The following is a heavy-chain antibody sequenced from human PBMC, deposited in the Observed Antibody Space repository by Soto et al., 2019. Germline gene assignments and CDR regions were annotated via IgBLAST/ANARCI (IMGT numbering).Heavy chain of an antibody. CDR1: GFTFSSYA. CDR2: ISGSGGST. V-gene: IGHV3-23*01. J-gene: IGHJ4*02. CDR3: AKGGSGGQTQYGDYSSLDY. D-gene: IGHD4-17*01. Sequence: GGSLRLSCAASGFTFSSYAMSWVRQAPGKGLEWVSAISGSGGSTYYADSVKGRFTISRDNSKNTLYLQMNSLRAEDTAVYYCAKGGSGGQTQYGDYSSLDYWGQGTLVTVSS.